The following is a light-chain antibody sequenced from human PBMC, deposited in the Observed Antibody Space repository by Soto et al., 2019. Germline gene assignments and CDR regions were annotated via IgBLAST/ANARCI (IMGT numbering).Light chain of an antibody. CDR2: EVT. CDR3: SSYVGNDIWV. Sequence: QSALTQPPSASGSPGQSVTISCTGTSSDVGAYKYVSWYQQYQGKAPKLMIYEVTKRPSGVPDRFSGSKSGNTASLTVSGLQAEYKAYYYCSSYVGNDIWVFGGGTKLTVL. CDR1: SSDVGAYKY. V-gene: IGLV2-8*01. J-gene: IGLJ3*02.